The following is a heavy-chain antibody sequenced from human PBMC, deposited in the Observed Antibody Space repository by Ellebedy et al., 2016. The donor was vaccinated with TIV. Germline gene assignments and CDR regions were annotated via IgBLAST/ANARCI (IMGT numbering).Heavy chain of an antibody. D-gene: IGHD3-16*01. Sequence: GESLKISCAASGFTFSSYPMNWVRQAPGKGLDWVSHIHTGCSDISYADSVLGRFTISRDNAKNSLYLQMNSLRDEDTAVYFWATDLSYAFDYWGQGILVTVSS. J-gene: IGHJ4*02. CDR2: IHTGCSDI. CDR1: GFTFSSYP. CDR3: ATDLSYAFDY. V-gene: IGHV3-48*02.